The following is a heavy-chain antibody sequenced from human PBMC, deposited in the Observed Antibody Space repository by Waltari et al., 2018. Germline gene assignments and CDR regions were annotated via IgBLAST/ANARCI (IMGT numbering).Heavy chain of an antibody. V-gene: IGHV3-74*01. Sequence: EVQLVESGGGLVQPGGSLRLSCAASGFTFSSYWMHWVRQAPGKGLVWVARINMDGSRTSYADSVKGRFTTSIDNAKNTLYLQMNSLRAEDTAVYYCARAGCSGGSCYSEFDYWGQGTLVTVSS. CDR2: INMDGSRT. D-gene: IGHD2-15*01. J-gene: IGHJ4*02. CDR3: ARAGCSGGSCYSEFDY. CDR1: GFTFSSYW.